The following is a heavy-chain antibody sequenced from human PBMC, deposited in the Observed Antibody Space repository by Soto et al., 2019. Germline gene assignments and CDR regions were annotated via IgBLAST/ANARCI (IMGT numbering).Heavy chain of an antibody. J-gene: IGHJ6*02. V-gene: IGHV3-48*02. CDR2: IGSGSATI. Sequence: PGGSLRLSCAASGFTFSSYAMNWVRQAPGKGLEWVSYIGSGSATIYYADSVKGRFTVSRDNAKNSLYLQMNSLRDEDTAVFYCAIETGYRARYGMDVWGQGTTVTVSS. CDR1: GFTFSSYA. D-gene: IGHD6-13*01. CDR3: AIETGYRARYGMDV.